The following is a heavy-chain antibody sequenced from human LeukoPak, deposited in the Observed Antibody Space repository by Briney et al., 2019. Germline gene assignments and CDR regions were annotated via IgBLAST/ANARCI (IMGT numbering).Heavy chain of an antibody. CDR3: ARNPGFLSGYYRGGFDY. V-gene: IGHV4-34*01. CDR2: INHSGST. J-gene: IGHJ4*02. D-gene: IGHD3-3*01. CDR1: GGSFSGYY. Sequence: SETLPLTCAVYGGSFSGYYWSWIRQPPGKGLEWIGEINHSGSTNYNPSLKSRVTISVDTSKNQFSLKLSSVTAADTAVYYCARNPGFLSGYYRGGFDYWGQGTLVTVSS.